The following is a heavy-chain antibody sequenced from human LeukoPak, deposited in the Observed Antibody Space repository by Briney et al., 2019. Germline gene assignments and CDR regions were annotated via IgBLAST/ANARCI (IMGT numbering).Heavy chain of an antibody. CDR2: YYYTGST. D-gene: IGHD2-8*01. J-gene: IGHJ4*02. CDR1: GGSINSGGYH. Sequence: SSETLSLTCTVSGGSINSGGYHWSWIRQHPGKGLEWIGYYYYTGSTYYNPSLKSRVIISPETSKNQFSLKLNSVTAADTAVYFCERDGLSDFDYWGQGTLVTVSS. CDR3: ERDGLSDFDY. V-gene: IGHV4-31*03.